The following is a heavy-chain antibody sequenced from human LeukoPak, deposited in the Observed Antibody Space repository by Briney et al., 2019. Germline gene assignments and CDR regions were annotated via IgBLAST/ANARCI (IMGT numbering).Heavy chain of an antibody. Sequence: PGGSLRLSCAASGFTFSSYAMSWVRQAPGKGLEWVSAISGSGGSTYYADSVKGRFTISRDNAKNSLYLQMNSLRAEDTAVYYCARDCSSTSCYGDYWGQGTLVTVSS. CDR1: GFTFSSYA. CDR3: ARDCSSTSCYGDY. D-gene: IGHD2-2*01. J-gene: IGHJ4*02. CDR2: ISGSGGST. V-gene: IGHV3-23*01.